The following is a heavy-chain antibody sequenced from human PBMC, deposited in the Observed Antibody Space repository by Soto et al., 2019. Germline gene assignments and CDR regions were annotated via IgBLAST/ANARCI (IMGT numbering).Heavy chain of an antibody. CDR3: ATQSYSNSGAYYYYAMDV. J-gene: IGHJ6*02. Sequence: SETLSLTCAVSGGSISSGGYSWSWIRQPPGKGLEWIGYIYQSGSTYYNPSLKSRVTISVDRSRNQFSLKLSSVTAADTAVYFCATQSYSNSGAYYYYAMDVWGQGTTVNVS. D-gene: IGHD4-4*01. CDR2: IYQSGST. CDR1: GGSISSGGYS. V-gene: IGHV4-30-2*01.